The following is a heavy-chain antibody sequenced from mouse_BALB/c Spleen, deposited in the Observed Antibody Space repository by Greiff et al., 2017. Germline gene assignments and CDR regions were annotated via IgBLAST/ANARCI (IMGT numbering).Heavy chain of an antibody. CDR2: ISSGSSTI. CDR1: GFTFSSFG. CDR3: ASYGYDGPMDY. Sequence: EVMLVESGGGLVQPGGSRKLSCAASGFTFSSFGMHWVRQAPEKGLEWVAYISSGSSTIYYADTVKGRFTISRDNPKNTLFLQMTSLRSEDTAMYYCASYGYDGPMDYWGQGTSVTVSS. V-gene: IGHV5-17*02. J-gene: IGHJ4*01. D-gene: IGHD2-2*01.